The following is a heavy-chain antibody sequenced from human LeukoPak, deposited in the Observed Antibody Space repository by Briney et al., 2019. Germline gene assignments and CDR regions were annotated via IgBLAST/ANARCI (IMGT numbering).Heavy chain of an antibody. V-gene: IGHV4-59*01. CDR2: IYYSGST. J-gene: IGHJ5*02. CDR3: ARDRYCSGGSCVNWFDP. D-gene: IGHD2-15*01. Sequence: SETLSLTCTVSGGSISSYYWSWIRQPPGKGLEWIGYIYYSGSTNYNPSLKSRVTISVDTSKNQFSLKLSSVTAADTAVYYCARDRYCSGGSCVNWFDPWGQGTLVTVSS. CDR1: GGSISSYY.